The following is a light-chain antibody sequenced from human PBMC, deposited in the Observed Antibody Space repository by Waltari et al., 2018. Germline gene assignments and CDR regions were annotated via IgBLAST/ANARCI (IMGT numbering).Light chain of an antibody. CDR2: EVN. V-gene: IGLV2-23*02. Sequence: HSVLTQPAPVSGSPGQSNNVSCTGSKSDVGHYNFVSWYQKHPGKAPKLLLYEVNQRPSGVSSRFSGSKSGITASLTISGLQAEDEADFYCCSYAGSTTWLFGGGTRLTVL. J-gene: IGLJ2*01. CDR3: CSYAGSTTWL. CDR1: KSDVGHYNF.